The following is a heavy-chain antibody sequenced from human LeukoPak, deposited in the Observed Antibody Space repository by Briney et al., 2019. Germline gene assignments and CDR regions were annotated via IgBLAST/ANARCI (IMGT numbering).Heavy chain of an antibody. CDR1: GFTFSDSY. D-gene: IGHD2-15*01. V-gene: IGHV3-11*04. CDR3: ARGRAVVAASDNWFDP. J-gene: IGHJ5*02. Sequence: KTGGSLRLSCAASGFTFSDSYMTWIRQAPGKGLAWVSYISNSGSSIYYADSVKGRFTTSRDNAKKSLYLQMNSLRAEDTAVYCCARGRAVVAASDNWFDPWGQGTLVTVSS. CDR2: ISNSGSSI.